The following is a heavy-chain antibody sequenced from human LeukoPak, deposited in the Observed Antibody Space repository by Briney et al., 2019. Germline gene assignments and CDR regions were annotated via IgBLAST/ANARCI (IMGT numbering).Heavy chain of an antibody. D-gene: IGHD1-26*01. V-gene: IGHV1-18*01. Sequence: ASVKVSCKASGYTFTSYGISWVRQAPGQGLGWMGWISAYNGYTNSAQKLQGRVTMTTDTSTSTAYMELRSVRSDDTAVYYCARDLRYSGSYYFDYWGQGTLVTVSS. CDR3: ARDLRYSGSYYFDY. CDR1: GYTFTSYG. J-gene: IGHJ4*02. CDR2: ISAYNGYT.